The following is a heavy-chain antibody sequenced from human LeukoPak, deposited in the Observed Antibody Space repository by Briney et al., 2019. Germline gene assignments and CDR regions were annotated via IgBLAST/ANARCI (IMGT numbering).Heavy chain of an antibody. CDR3: PGLGELLNY. Sequence: RSGGSLRLSCAASGFTFDDYGMSWVRQAPGKGLEWVSGINWNGGSTGYADSVKGRFTISRDNAKNSLYLQMNSLRAGDTALYYCPGLGELLNYWGQGTLVTVSS. CDR2: INWNGGST. J-gene: IGHJ4*02. D-gene: IGHD3-16*01. CDR1: GFTFDDYG. V-gene: IGHV3-20*04.